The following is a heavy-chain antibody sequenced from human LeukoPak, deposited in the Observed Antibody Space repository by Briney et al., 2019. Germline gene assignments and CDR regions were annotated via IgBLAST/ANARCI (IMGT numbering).Heavy chain of an antibody. CDR1: GYTFTSYY. Sequence: ASVKVSCKASGYTFTSYYMHWVRQAPGQGLEWMGIINPSGGSTNYAQKFQGRVTITADESTSTAYMELSSLRSEDTAVYYCAGSTVTRLAEYFQHWGQGTLVTVSS. J-gene: IGHJ1*01. V-gene: IGHV1-46*01. CDR3: AGSTVTRLAEYFQH. D-gene: IGHD4-17*01. CDR2: INPSGGST.